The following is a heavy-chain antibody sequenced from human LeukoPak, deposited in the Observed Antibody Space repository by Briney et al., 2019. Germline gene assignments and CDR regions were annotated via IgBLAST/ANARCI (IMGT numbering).Heavy chain of an antibody. D-gene: IGHD3-22*01. Sequence: GESLKISCKGSGYSFTSYWIGWERQMPGKGLEWMGIIYPGDSDTRYSPSFQGQVTISADKSITTAYLQWSSLKASDTAMYYCARQTHNSGWSFFDYWGQGTLVTVSS. V-gene: IGHV5-51*01. J-gene: IGHJ4*02. CDR2: IYPGDSDT. CDR3: ARQTHNSGWSFFDY. CDR1: GYSFTSYW.